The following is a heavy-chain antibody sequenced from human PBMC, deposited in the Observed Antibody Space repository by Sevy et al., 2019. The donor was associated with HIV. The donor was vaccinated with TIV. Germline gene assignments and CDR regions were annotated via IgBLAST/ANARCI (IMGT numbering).Heavy chain of an antibody. Sequence: GGSLRLSCAASGFIFSDYTLHWVSQAQGTGLEWVAVISYDGSFTYYADSVEGRFTISRDNSKNTLFLQMNSLRHEDTAVYYCARSQSSSWHYLDYWGQGTLVTVSS. CDR2: ISYDGSFT. V-gene: IGHV3-30*04. J-gene: IGHJ4*02. D-gene: IGHD6-13*01. CDR3: ARSQSSSWHYLDY. CDR1: GFIFSDYT.